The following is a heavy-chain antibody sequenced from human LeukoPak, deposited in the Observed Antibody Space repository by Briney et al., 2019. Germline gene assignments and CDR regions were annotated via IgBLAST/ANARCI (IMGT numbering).Heavy chain of an antibody. CDR3: ARETSQKGAHYMDV. CDR2: IFYSGST. CDR1: SGSISTSDYY. Sequence: SETLSLTCTVSSGSISTSDYYWGWVRQPPGKALEWIGNIFYSGSTNYNPSLKSRVTISVDTSKKQFSLKLTSVTVADTAVYYCARETSQKGAHYMDVWGKGTTVTISS. J-gene: IGHJ6*03. D-gene: IGHD3-16*01. V-gene: IGHV4-61*08.